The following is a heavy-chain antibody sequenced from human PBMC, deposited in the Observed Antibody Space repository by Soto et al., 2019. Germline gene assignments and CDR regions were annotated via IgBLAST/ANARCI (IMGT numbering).Heavy chain of an antibody. CDR2: IYYSGST. J-gene: IGHJ4*02. D-gene: IGHD6-13*01. Sequence: SETLSLTCTVSGGSVSSGSYYWSWIRQPPGKGLEWIGYIYYSGSTNYNPSLKSRVTISVDTSKNQFSLKLSSVAAADTAVYYCARVGYSSSCASIFDYWGQGTLVTVSS. CDR1: GGSVSSGSYY. CDR3: ARVGYSSSCASIFDY. V-gene: IGHV4-61*01.